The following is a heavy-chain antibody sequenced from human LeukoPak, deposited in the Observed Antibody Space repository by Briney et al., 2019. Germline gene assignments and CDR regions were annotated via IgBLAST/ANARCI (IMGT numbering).Heavy chain of an antibody. J-gene: IGHJ4*02. CDR2: IKGSIT. CDR1: GGSISSDRFY. Sequence: PSETLSLTCTVSGGSISSDRFYWTWVRQPAGKGLEWIGRIKGSITNYNPSLKSRVNISVDTSTNQFSLKLNSLTAADTAVYYCARVPDRTYAADYWGQGTLVTVSS. D-gene: IGHD1-14*01. V-gene: IGHV4-61*02. CDR3: ARVPDRTYAADY.